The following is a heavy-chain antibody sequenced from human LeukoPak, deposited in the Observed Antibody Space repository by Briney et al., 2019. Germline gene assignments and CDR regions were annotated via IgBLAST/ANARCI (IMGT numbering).Heavy chain of an antibody. CDR2: ISSSSSYI. V-gene: IGHV3-21*01. J-gene: IGHJ4*02. CDR3: ARAVLRNSSGWQRRFPRDY. CDR1: GFTFSSYS. Sequence: GGSLRLSCAASGFTFSSYSMNWVRQAPGKGLEWVSSISSSSSYIYYADSVKGRFTISRDNAKNSLYLQMNSLRAEDTAVYYCARAVLRNSSGWQRRFPRDYWGQGTLVTVSS. D-gene: IGHD6-19*01.